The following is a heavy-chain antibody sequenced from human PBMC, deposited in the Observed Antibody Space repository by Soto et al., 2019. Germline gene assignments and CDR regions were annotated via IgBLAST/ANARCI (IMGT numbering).Heavy chain of an antibody. CDR2: TTPISGTA. CDR1: GGTFSSYA. D-gene: IGHD6-13*01. Sequence: QVRLVQSGAEVKKPGSSVKVSCKASGGTFSSYAIXWVRQAPGXXLEWIGGTTPISGTANYAQRFQDRVTITADKSTSTAYMELSSLRSEDTAVYYCARDPPYSSSWYGGWFDPWGQGTLVTVSS. V-gene: IGHV1-69*06. J-gene: IGHJ5*02. CDR3: ARDPPYSSSWYGGWFDP.